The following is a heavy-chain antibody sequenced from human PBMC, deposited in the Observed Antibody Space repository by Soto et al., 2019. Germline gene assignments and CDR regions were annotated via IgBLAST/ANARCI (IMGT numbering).Heavy chain of an antibody. D-gene: IGHD3-16*01. CDR3: GKDYENQAYEYVWGSDMAPRKIIIIPGNLDV. V-gene: IGHV3-23*01. CDR2: ISGSGGST. CDR1: GFTFSSYA. J-gene: IGHJ6*02. Sequence: GGSLRLSCAASGFTFSSYAMNWVRQAPGKGLEWVSAISGSGGSTYYADSVKGRFTISRDNSKNTLYLQMNSLRAEDTAVYYCGKDYENQAYEYVWGSDMAPRKIIIIPGNLDVWGQGTTVTVSS.